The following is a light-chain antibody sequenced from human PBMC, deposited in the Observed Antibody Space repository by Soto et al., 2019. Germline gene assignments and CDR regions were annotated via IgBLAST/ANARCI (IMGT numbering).Light chain of an antibody. CDR2: DPS. Sequence: EIVLTQSPATLSLSPGERATLSYRASQGVCSNFAWYKQKPGKAPRLLIYDPSNRPTAIPARFSGSGSGTYFTLTISSLEPEDFAVYYCQQRSNWPATFGQGTKVEIK. V-gene: IGKV3-11*01. J-gene: IGKJ1*01. CDR1: QGVCSN. CDR3: QQRSNWPAT.